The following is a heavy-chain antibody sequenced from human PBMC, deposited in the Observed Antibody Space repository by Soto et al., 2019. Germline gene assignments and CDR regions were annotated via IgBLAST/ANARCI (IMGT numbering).Heavy chain of an antibody. CDR2: INPNSGGT. D-gene: IGHD3-22*01. CDR1: GYTFTGYY. J-gene: IGHJ2*01. Sequence: GASVKVSCKASGYTFTGYYMHWVRQAPGQGLEWMGWINPNSGGTNYAQKFQGRVTMTRDTSISTAYMELSRLRSDDTAMYYCASLLLYDSSGYYYGDWHFDLWGRGTLVTVSS. CDR3: ASLLLYDSSGYYYGDWHFDL. V-gene: IGHV1-2*02.